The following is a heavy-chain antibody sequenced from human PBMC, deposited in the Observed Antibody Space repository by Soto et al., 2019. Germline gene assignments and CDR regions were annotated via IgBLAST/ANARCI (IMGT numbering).Heavy chain of an antibody. D-gene: IGHD2-8*01. CDR3: TRDLNGGNPFDY. CDR1: GYTLPNYS. V-gene: IGHV1-3*01. J-gene: IGHJ4*02. Sequence: QVQFVQSGAEVKKPGASVRLSCKPSGYTLPNYSIQWVRQAAGQGLQWLGWINPGTGYTESSQRFQGRLTLTMDNSATTFYMDLTSLTSEDTAVYFCTRDLNGGNPFDYWGQGTLVTFSS. CDR2: INPGTGYT.